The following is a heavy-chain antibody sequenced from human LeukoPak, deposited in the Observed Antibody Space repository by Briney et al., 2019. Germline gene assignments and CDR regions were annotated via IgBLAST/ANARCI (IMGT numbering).Heavy chain of an antibody. V-gene: IGHV4-39*01. CDR2: IYYSGST. D-gene: IGHD3-9*01. CDR3: ARLYCDILTPSWFDP. CDR1: GGSISSSSYY. Sequence: PSETLSLTCTVSGGSISSSSYYWGWLRQPPGKGLEWIGSIYYSGSTYYNPSLKSRVTISVDTSKNQFSLKLSSVTAADTAVYYCARLYCDILTPSWFDPWGQGTLVTVSS. J-gene: IGHJ5*02.